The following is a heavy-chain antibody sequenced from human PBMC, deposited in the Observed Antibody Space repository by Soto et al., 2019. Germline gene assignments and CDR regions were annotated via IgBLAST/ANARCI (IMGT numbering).Heavy chain of an antibody. V-gene: IGHV1-3*01. CDR2: INAGNGNT. J-gene: IGHJ6*02. D-gene: IGHD2-15*01. CDR3: ASASYCSGGSCLSYYYYGMDV. CDR1: GYTFTSYA. Sequence: GASVKVSCKASGYTFTSYAMHWVRQAPGQRLEWMGWINAGNGNTKYSQKFQGRDTITRYTSASTAYTELSSLRSEDTAVYYCASASYCSGGSCLSYYYYGMDVWGQGTTVTVSS.